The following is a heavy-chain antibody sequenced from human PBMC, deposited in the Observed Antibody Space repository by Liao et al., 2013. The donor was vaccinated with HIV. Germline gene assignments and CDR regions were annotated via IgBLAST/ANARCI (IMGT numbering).Heavy chain of an antibody. V-gene: IGHV4-30-4*08. Sequence: QVQLQESGPGLVKPSQTLSLTCTVSGGSISSGDYYWSWIRQPPGKGLEWIGYIYYSGSTYYKPSLKSRVTISADTSKKQFSLRLNSVTAADTAVYYCARVSGSSRDWFDPWGQGTLVTVSS. CDR2: IYYSGST. CDR3: ARVSGSSRDWFDP. CDR1: GGSISSGDYY. J-gene: IGHJ5*02. D-gene: IGHD1-26*01.